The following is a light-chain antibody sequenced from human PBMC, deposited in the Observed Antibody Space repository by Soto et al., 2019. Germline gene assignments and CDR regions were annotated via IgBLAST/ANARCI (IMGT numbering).Light chain of an antibody. CDR3: QKYGNSPRT. Sequence: EIVFTQSPGSPCLSPGERATPSCRASQSVSSSYLAWYQQKPGQAPRLLIYGASSRATGIPDRFSGSGSGTDFTLTISRLEPEDFAVYYCQKYGNSPRTFGQGTKGDIK. V-gene: IGKV3-20*01. CDR1: QSVSSSY. CDR2: GAS. J-gene: IGKJ1*01.